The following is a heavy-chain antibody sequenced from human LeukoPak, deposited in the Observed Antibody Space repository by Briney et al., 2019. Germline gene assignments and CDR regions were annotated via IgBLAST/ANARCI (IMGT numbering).Heavy chain of an antibody. CDR3: ARAGRYAFDI. CDR2: INHSGST. V-gene: IGHV4-34*01. Sequence: SETLSLTCAVYGGSFSGYYWSWIRQPPGKGLEWIGEINHSGSTNYNPSLKSRVTISVDTSKNQFSLKLSSVTAADTAVYYCARAGRYAFDIWGQGTMVTVSS. J-gene: IGHJ3*02. CDR1: GGSFSGYY.